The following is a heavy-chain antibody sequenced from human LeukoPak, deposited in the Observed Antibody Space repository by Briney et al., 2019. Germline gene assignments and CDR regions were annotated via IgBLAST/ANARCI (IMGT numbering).Heavy chain of an antibody. CDR1: GFTFSRYW. V-gene: IGHV3-7*01. Sequence: GGSLRLSCAASGFTFSRYWMSWVRQAPGKGLEWVANINQEGSEKYYVDSVKGRFTISRDNAKISLYLQMNSLRAEDTAVYYCARDVLAVAETHYYYGMDFWGQGTTVTVSS. CDR2: INQEGSEK. CDR3: ARDVLAVAETHYYYGMDF. J-gene: IGHJ6*02. D-gene: IGHD6-19*01.